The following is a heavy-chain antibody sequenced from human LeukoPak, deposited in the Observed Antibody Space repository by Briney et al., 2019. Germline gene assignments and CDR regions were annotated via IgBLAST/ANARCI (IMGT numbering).Heavy chain of an antibody. CDR2: ISGSGGST. V-gene: IGHV3-23*01. CDR3: AKDTGPAAAGTFGY. CDR1: GFTFSSYA. Sequence: GGSLRLSCAASGFTFSSYAMSWVRQAPGKGLEWVSGISGSGGSTYYADPVKGRFTISRDNSKNTLYLQMNSLRAEDTAVYYCAKDTGPAAAGTFGYWGQGTLVTVSS. J-gene: IGHJ4*02. D-gene: IGHD6-13*01.